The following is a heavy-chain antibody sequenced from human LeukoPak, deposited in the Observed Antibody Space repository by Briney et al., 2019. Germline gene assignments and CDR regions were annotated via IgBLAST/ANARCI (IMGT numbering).Heavy chain of an antibody. CDR1: GGSFSGYY. V-gene: IGHV4-34*01. CDR3: ARDEDYGIFVNVDY. Sequence: SETLSLTCAVYGGSFSGYYWSWIRQPPGKGLEWIGEINHSGSTYYNTSLKSRVTMSVDTSKNQFSLKLSSVTAADTAVYYCARDEDYGIFVNVDYWGQGTLVTVSS. CDR2: INHSGST. D-gene: IGHD4-17*01. J-gene: IGHJ4*02.